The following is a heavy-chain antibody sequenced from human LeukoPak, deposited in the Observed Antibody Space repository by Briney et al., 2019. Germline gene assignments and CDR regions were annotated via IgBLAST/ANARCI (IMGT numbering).Heavy chain of an antibody. CDR2: IDPNSGDT. V-gene: IGHV1-2*02. CDR1: GYTFTDYY. D-gene: IGHD3-22*01. Sequence: ASVKVSCKASGYTFTDYYMHWVRQAPGQGLEWMGWIDPNSGDTNYAQKFQGRVTMTRDTSISTAYMELSRLRSDDTAVYYCARSYHYYDSSGYSMGDTFEIWGQGTMATVSS. CDR3: ARSYHYYDSSGYSMGDTFEI. J-gene: IGHJ3*02.